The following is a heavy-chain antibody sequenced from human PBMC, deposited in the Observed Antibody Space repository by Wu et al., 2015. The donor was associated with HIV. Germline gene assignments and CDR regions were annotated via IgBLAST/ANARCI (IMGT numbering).Heavy chain of an antibody. CDR2: ISAYNGGT. V-gene: IGHV1-18*01. CDR1: GYTFTNYG. Sequence: QVQLVQSGAEVKKPGASVKVSCKASGYTFTNYGITWVRQAPGQGLEWMGWISAYNGGTNFAEEFQDRVIMTGDTSINTAYMELRGLKSDDTAVYYCARAAIQIWLGSEEYYMDVWGKGTTVTVSS. CDR3: ARAAIQIWLGSEEYYMDV. J-gene: IGHJ6*03. D-gene: IGHD5-18*01.